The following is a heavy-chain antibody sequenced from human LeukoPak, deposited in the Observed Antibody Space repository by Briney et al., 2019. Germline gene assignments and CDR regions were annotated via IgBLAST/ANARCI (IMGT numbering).Heavy chain of an antibody. CDR1: GFTFSSYG. CDR3: AKDESAAGHYFDY. D-gene: IGHD6-13*01. J-gene: IGHJ4*02. V-gene: IGHV3-33*06. CDR2: VWYDGSNK. Sequence: PGGSLRLSCAASGFTFSSYGMHWVRQAPGKGLEWVAVVWYDGSNKYYADSVKGRFTISRDNSKNTLYLQMNSLRPEDTAVYYCAKDESAAGHYFDYWGQGTLDTVSS.